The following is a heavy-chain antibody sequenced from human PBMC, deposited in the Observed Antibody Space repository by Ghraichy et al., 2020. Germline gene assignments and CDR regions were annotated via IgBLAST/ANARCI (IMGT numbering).Heavy chain of an antibody. CDR1: GGSISRGHYY. D-gene: IGHD6-19*01. V-gene: IGHV4-39*01. Sequence: QTLSLTCTVSGGSISRGHYYWGWIRQSPGKGLEWIGSMYSGSPHYNPTLKSRVTISVDTSKNQFSLKLTSVTATDTATYYCARHDVEGVNGVSEVADDRRDYFDYWGQGTLVTVSS. CDR2: MYSGSP. J-gene: IGHJ4*02. CDR3: ARHDVEGVNGVSEVADDRRDYFDY.